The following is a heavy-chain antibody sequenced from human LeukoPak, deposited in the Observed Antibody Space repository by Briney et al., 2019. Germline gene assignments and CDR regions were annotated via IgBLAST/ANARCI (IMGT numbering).Heavy chain of an antibody. J-gene: IGHJ6*03. Sequence: ASVKVSCKASGYTFTSYYMHWVRQAPGQGLEWMGIINPSGGSTSYAQKFQGRVTMTRDMSTSTVYMELSSLRSEDTAVYYCAKVGENSGWTPYEGNYYYYMDVWGKGTTVTISS. CDR3: AKVGENSGWTPYEGNYYYYMDV. CDR2: INPSGGST. CDR1: GYTFTSYY. V-gene: IGHV1-46*01. D-gene: IGHD6-19*01.